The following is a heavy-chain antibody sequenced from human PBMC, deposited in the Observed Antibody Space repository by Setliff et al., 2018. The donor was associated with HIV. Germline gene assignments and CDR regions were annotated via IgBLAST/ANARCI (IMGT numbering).Heavy chain of an antibody. V-gene: IGHV4-31*11. CDR1: GGSFNGYY. J-gene: IGHJ6*02. CDR2: IFYSGST. Sequence: SETLSLTCAVYGGSFNGYYRSWIRQHPGKGLEWIGYIFYSGSTYYNPSLKSRVTISVDTSMNQFSLKLSSVTAADTAVYYCARTYCGGDCYWTYYYYGMDVWGQGTTVTVSS. D-gene: IGHD2-21*02. CDR3: ARTYCGGDCYWTYYYYGMDV.